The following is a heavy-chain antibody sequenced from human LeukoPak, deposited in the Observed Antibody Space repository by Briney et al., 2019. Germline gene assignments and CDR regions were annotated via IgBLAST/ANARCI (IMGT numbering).Heavy chain of an antibody. V-gene: IGHV4-39*07. CDR3: ARAAITMIVVVNFDY. Sequence: PSETLSLTCTVSGGSISSSSYYWGWIRQPPGKGLEWIGSIYYSGSTYYNPSLKSRVTISVDTSKNQFSLKLRSVTAADTAVYYCARAAITMIVVVNFDYWGQGTLVTVSS. J-gene: IGHJ4*02. CDR1: GGSISSSSYY. CDR2: IYYSGST. D-gene: IGHD3-22*01.